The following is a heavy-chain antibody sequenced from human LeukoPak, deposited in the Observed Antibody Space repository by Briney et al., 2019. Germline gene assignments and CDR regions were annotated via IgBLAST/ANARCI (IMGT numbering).Heavy chain of an antibody. CDR2: ISAYNGNT. D-gene: IGHD6-13*01. J-gene: IGHJ6*02. CDR3: ARDSSSPNGRGYYYYYYGMDV. V-gene: IGHV1-18*01. Sequence: GASVKVSCKASGYTFTSYGISWVRQAPGQGLEWMGWISAYNGNTNYAQKLQGRVTMTTDTSTSTAYMELRSLRSDDTAVYYCARDSSSPNGRGYYYYYYGMDVWGQGTTVTVSS. CDR1: GYTFTSYG.